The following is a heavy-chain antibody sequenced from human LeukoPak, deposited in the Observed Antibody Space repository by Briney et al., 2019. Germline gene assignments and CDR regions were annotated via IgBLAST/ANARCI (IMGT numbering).Heavy chain of an antibody. D-gene: IGHD2-2*01. J-gene: IGHJ6*03. V-gene: IGHV4-34*01. CDR2: INHSGST. Sequence: SETLSLTCTVSGVSISSYYWSWIRQPPGKGLEWIGEINHSGSTNYNPSLKSRVTISVDTSKNQFSLKLSSVTAADTAVYYCARVRWFGGCSSTSCFLNYYYYMDVWGKGTTVTVSS. CDR1: GVSISSYY. CDR3: ARVRWFGGCSSTSCFLNYYYYMDV.